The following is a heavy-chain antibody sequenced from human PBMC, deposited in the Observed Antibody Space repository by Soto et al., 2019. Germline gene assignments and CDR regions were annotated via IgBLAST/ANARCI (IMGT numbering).Heavy chain of an antibody. CDR3: AKTGGNVLLWFGEEDY. D-gene: IGHD3-10*01. CDR1: GFTFSTYS. V-gene: IGHV3-23*01. J-gene: IGHJ4*02. Sequence: WSLRLSCAASGFTFSTYSLTWVRQAPGRGLEWVSAISADGGSTYYVDSVQGRFTISRDNFKNTLSLQMNSLRAEDTAVYYCAKTGGNVLLWFGEEDYWGQGIMVTVYS. CDR2: ISADGGST.